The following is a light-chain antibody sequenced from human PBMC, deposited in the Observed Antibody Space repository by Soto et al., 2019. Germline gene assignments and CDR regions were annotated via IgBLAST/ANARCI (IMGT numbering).Light chain of an antibody. CDR1: SSNIGAGYD. CDR3: QSYDSSLSALYV. V-gene: IGLV1-40*01. Sequence: QSVLTQPPSVSGAPGQRVTISCTGSSSNIGAGYDVHWYQQLPGTAPKPLIYGNSTRPSGVPDRFSGSKSGTSASLAITGLQAEDEADYYCQSYDSSLSALYVFGTGTKLTVL. CDR2: GNS. J-gene: IGLJ1*01.